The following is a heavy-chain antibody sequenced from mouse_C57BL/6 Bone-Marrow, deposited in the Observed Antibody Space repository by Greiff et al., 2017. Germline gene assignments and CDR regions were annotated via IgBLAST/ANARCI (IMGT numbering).Heavy chain of an antibody. J-gene: IGHJ4*01. D-gene: IGHD3-3*01. CDR2: INPNNGGT. CDR1: GYTFTDYY. Sequence: VQLQQSGPELVKPGASVKISCKASGYTFTDYYMNWVKQSHGKSLEWIGDINPNNGGTSYNQKFKGKATLTVDKSSSTAYMELRSLTSEDSAVYYCAREAGRGYAMDYWGQGTSVTVSS. CDR3: AREAGRGYAMDY. V-gene: IGHV1-26*01.